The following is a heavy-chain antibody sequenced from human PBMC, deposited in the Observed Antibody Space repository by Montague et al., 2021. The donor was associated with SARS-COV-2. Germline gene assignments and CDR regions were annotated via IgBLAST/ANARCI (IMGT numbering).Heavy chain of an antibody. Sequence: PALVKPTQTLTLTCTFSGFSLSTSGMCVSWIRQPPGKALEWLTLIDWDDDKYYSTSLKTRLTISKDTSKNQVVLTMTNMGPVDTATYYCARSYGTTVVTRAFGYWGQGTLVTVSS. V-gene: IGHV2-70*01. D-gene: IGHD4-23*01. CDR2: IDWDDDK. CDR3: ARSYGTTVVTRAFGY. CDR1: GFSLSTSGMC. J-gene: IGHJ4*02.